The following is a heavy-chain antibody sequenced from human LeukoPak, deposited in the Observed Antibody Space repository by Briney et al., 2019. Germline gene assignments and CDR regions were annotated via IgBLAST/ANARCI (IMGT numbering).Heavy chain of an antibody. V-gene: IGHV3-33*03. Sequence: GRSLRLSCAASEFPFSSYGMHWVRQAPGKGLEWVAVIWHDGSYKYYADSVKGRFTISRDNSKNTLYLQMNSLRAEDTAVYFCASRDYSSGWKLDYWGQGTLVTVSS. D-gene: IGHD6-19*01. CDR1: EFPFSSYG. CDR2: IWHDGSYK. J-gene: IGHJ4*02. CDR3: ASRDYSSGWKLDY.